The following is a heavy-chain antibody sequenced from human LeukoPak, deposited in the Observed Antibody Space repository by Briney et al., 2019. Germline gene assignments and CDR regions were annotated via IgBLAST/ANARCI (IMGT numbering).Heavy chain of an antibody. Sequence: GRSLRLSCAASGFTFGDYAMHWVRQAPGKGLEWVSGISWNSGSIGYADSVKGRFTISRDNAKNSLYLQMNSLRAEDMALYYCAKDLFLTGTNGPFDYWGQGTLVTVSS. CDR3: AKDLFLTGTNGPFDY. CDR2: ISWNSGSI. V-gene: IGHV3-9*03. J-gene: IGHJ4*02. CDR1: GFTFGDYA. D-gene: IGHD1-7*01.